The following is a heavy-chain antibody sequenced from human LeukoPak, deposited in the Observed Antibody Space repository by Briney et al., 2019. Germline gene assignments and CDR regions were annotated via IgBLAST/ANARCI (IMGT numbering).Heavy chain of an antibody. CDR3: ARGVTY. Sequence: KPSETLSLTCTVSGGPISSQYWTWIRQPPGKGLEWIGTIHNSGRTNDNPSLKSRVTISVDTSKNQLSLRLTSVTTADTAVYYCARGVTYWGQGALVTVTS. V-gene: IGHV4-59*11. CDR2: IHNSGRT. CDR1: GGPISSQY. J-gene: IGHJ4*02.